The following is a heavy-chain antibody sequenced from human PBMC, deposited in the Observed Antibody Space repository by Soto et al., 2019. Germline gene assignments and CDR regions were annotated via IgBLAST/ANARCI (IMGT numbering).Heavy chain of an antibody. CDR3: ATHTAISATSFYGMDV. D-gene: IGHD3-3*01. CDR1: GASFSSSSYY. CDR2: MYYSGTT. J-gene: IGHJ6*02. V-gene: IGHV4-39*01. Sequence: SETLSLTCSVSGASFSSSSYYWGWIRQPPEKGLEWIATMYYSGTTYYNPSLKSRVTVSIDTSKDQFSLKLTSVTAADTAMYYCATHTAISATSFYGMDVWGHGTTVTVSS.